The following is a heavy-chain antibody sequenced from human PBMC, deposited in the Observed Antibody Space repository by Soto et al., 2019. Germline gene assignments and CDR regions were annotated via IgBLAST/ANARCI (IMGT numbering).Heavy chain of an antibody. J-gene: IGHJ4*02. CDR3: ARGHYYAPDF. CDR2: IAVSNNNT. D-gene: IGHD3-22*01. Sequence: QVQLMQSGAEVKKPGASVRVSCQTSGYSFTNDAITWVREAPGRGLEWIGWIAVSNNNTNYGQNFQGRVTMTTDTSTSTAYMEMRSLRSDDTALYYCARGHYYAPDFWGQGTLVTVSS. V-gene: IGHV1-18*01. CDR1: GYSFTNDA.